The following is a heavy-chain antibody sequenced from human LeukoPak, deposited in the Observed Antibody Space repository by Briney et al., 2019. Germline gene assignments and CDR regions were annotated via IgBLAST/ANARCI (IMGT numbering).Heavy chain of an antibody. J-gene: IGHJ6*02. V-gene: IGHV3-53*01. CDR1: GFTFSSYS. CDR2: IYSGGST. Sequence: PGGSLRLSCAASGFTFSSYSMNWVRQAPGKGLEWVSVIYSGGSTYYADSVKGRFTISRDNSKNTLYLQMNSLRAEDTAVYYCARDGSGSLYYYYGMDVWGQGTTVTVSS. D-gene: IGHD1-26*01. CDR3: ARDGSGSLYYYYGMDV.